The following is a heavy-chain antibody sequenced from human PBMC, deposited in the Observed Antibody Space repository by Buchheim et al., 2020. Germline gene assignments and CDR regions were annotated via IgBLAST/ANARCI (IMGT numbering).Heavy chain of an antibody. CDR2: IKSKTDGEKT. D-gene: IGHD1-26*01. CDR1: GFTFSNAW. J-gene: IGHJ4*02. CDR3: TTPPLGVGATFGRY. V-gene: IGHV3-15*01. Sequence: EVQLVESGGGLVNPGGSLRLSCAASGFTFSNAWMNWVRQAPGKGLEWVGRIKSKTDGEKTDYAAPVKGRFTISRDDSKNTMYLQMNSLKTEDSAVYYCTTPPLGVGATFGRYWGQGTL.